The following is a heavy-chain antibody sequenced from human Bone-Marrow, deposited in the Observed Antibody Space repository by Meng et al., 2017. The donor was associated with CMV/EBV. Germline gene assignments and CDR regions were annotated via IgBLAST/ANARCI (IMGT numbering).Heavy chain of an antibody. CDR3: ARPPREGLLGGVDV. D-gene: IGHD2-15*01. CDR1: GYTFTSYY. V-gene: IGHV1-2*02. CDR2: INPNRGGT. J-gene: IGHJ6*02. Sequence: ASAKVSCKASGYTFTSYYMHRVRQGPGQGLEWMGWINPNRGGTNYAQKLQGRVTTTRDTCISTAYMELSRLRSDDTAVYYCARPPREGLLGGVDVWGQGTTVTVSS.